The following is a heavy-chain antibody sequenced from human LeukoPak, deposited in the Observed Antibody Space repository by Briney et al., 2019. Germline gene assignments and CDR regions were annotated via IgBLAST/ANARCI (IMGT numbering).Heavy chain of an antibody. J-gene: IGHJ5*02. CDR1: GFTFSKAW. CDR3: TKEPHFDP. V-gene: IGHV3-15*01. Sequence: PGGSLRLSCSASGFTFSKAWMSWVRQTPGKGREGVARIKTNAHVGTPDYAAPVKGRFIISRDDSKNMLYLEMNSLKTDDTGVYYCTKEPHFDPWGQGTLVTVSS. CDR2: IKTNAHVGTP.